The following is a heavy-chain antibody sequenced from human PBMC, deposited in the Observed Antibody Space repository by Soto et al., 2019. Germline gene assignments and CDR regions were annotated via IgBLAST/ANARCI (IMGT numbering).Heavy chain of an antibody. CDR1: GFTFSSYL. CDR3: ARGPPTLLWFGELLGGGGAFDI. J-gene: IGHJ3*02. Sequence: PGGSPRLSCAASGFTFSSYLMSWVRQAPGKGLEWVANIKQDGSEKYYVDSVKGRFTISRDNAKNSLYLQMNSLRAEDTAVYYCARGPPTLLWFGELLGGGGAFDIWGQGTMVTVSS. CDR2: IKQDGSEK. V-gene: IGHV3-7*03. D-gene: IGHD3-10*01.